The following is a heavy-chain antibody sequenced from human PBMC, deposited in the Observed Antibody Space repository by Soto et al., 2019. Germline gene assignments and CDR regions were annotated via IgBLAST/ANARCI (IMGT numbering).Heavy chain of an antibody. J-gene: IGHJ3*02. CDR1: GFSVSNYG. D-gene: IGHD1-26*01. Sequence: QVQLVESGGGVVQPGQSLRLSCAASGFSVSNYGMHWVRQAPGKGLEWVAVVWKDGNTKHYGDSVKGRFTISRDNSKNTLELQMRSLSGEDTAVYYCARGGAWTDEAFDIWGQGTRVSVSS. V-gene: IGHV3-33*01. CDR3: ARGGAWTDEAFDI. CDR2: VWKDGNTK.